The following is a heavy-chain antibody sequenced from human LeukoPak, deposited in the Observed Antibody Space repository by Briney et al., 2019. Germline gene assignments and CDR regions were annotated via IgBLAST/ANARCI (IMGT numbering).Heavy chain of an antibody. CDR3: ARAPRLYYYEA. D-gene: IGHD3-22*01. Sequence: SETLSLTCTVSGGSISSYYWSWIRQPPGKGLEWIGYIYYSGSTYYNPSLKSRVTISVDTSKNQFSLKLSSVTAADTAVYYCARAPRLYYYEAWGQGTLVTVSS. CDR2: IYYSGST. CDR1: GGSISSYY. J-gene: IGHJ5*02. V-gene: IGHV4-59*12.